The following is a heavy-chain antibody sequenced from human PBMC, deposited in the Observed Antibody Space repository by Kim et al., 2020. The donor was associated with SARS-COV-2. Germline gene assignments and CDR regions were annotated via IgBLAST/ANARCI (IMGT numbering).Heavy chain of an antibody. J-gene: IGHJ2*01. V-gene: IGHV3-20*01. CDR3: ARDRNNWNYPDWYFDL. CDR2: INWNGGST. Sequence: GGSLRLSCAASGFTFDDYGMSWVRQAPGKGLEWVSGINWNGGSTGYADSVKGRFTISRDNAKNSLYLQMNSLRAEDTALYHCARDRNNWNYPDWYFDLWGRGTLVTVSS. CDR1: GFTFDDYG. D-gene: IGHD1-7*01.